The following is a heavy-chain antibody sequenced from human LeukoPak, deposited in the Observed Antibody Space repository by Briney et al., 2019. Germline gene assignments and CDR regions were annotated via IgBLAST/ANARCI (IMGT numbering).Heavy chain of an antibody. V-gene: IGHV3-48*01. CDR1: GFTFSSYS. CDR3: ARAFQYSSSSFFDY. J-gene: IGHJ4*02. Sequence: GGSLRLPCAASGFTFSSYSMNWVRQAPGKGLEWVSYISSSSSTIYYADSVKGRFTISRDNAKNSLYLQMNSLRAEDTAVYYCARAFQYSSSSFFDYWGQGTLVTVSS. CDR2: ISSSSSTI. D-gene: IGHD6-6*01.